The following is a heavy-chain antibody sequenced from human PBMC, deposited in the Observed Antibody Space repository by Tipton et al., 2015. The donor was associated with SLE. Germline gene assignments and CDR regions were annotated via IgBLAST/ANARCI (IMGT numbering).Heavy chain of an antibody. CDR3: ARSGGSYYSYFDY. Sequence: TLSLTCAVYGGSFSGYYWSWIRQPPGKGLEWIGEINHSGSTNYNPSLKSRVTISVDTSKNQFSLKLSSVTAADTAVYYCARSGGSYYSYFDYWGQGTLVTVSS. CDR1: GGSFSGYY. CDR2: INHSGST. V-gene: IGHV4-34*01. D-gene: IGHD1-26*01. J-gene: IGHJ4*02.